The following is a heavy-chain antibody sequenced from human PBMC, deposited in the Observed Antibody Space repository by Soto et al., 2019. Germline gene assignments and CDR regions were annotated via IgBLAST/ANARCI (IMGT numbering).Heavy chain of an antibody. CDR1: GGSFNGYY. D-gene: IGHD3-10*01. CDR3: AKGPQGGYYDSGTFYSSLS. CDR2: INHSGTA. V-gene: IGHV4-34*01. Sequence: QVQLQQWGAGLLKPSETLSLTCAVYGGSFNGYYWSWIRQPPGKGLEWIGEINHSGTANYNPTFKSPVSISVDTSKNQLSLQLSSVTAAETAVYYCAKGPQGGYYDSGTFYSSLSWGQGTLVTVSS. J-gene: IGHJ5*02.